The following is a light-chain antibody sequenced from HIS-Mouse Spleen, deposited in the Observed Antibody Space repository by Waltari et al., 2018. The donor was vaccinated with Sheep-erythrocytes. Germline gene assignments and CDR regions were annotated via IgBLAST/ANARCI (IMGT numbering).Light chain of an antibody. V-gene: IGLV3-10*01. CDR2: EDS. J-gene: IGLJ1*01. Sequence: SYELTQPPSVSVSPGQTARTTCPGDALPKKYADWYQQKSGQAPVLVIYEDSKRPSGIPERFSGSSSGTMATLTISGVQVEDEADYYCYSTDSSGNHRVFGTGTKVTVL. CDR1: ALPKKY. CDR3: YSTDSSGNHRV.